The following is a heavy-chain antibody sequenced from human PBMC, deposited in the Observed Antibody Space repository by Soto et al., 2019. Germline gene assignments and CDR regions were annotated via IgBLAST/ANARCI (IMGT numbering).Heavy chain of an antibody. CDR3: ARGWGYDSNDYYYAY. CDR2: IIPIFGTA. Sequence: QVQLVQSGAEVRKPGSSVKVSCKASGGTFSRHAISWVRQAPGQGLEWMGGIIPIFGTANHAQKFQGRVTIIADESTSTVYMALSSLRSEDTDMYYCARGWGYDSNDYYYAYWGQGTLVIVSS. CDR1: GGTFSRHA. J-gene: IGHJ4*02. D-gene: IGHD3-22*01. V-gene: IGHV1-69*01.